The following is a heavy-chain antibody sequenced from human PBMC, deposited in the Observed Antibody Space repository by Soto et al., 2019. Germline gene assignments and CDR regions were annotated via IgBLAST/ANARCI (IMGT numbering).Heavy chain of an antibody. D-gene: IGHD4-17*01. Sequence: EVQLVESGGGLIQPWGSLRLSCAASGFTVSSNYMSWVRQAPGKGLDWVSILYSGGTTYYADSVKGRFTISRDDSANTVYLQMNSLRVDDTAVYYCARDQRAAHDYGDYYGMDVWGHGTTVTVSS. J-gene: IGHJ6*02. CDR2: LYSGGTT. CDR1: GFTVSSNY. CDR3: ARDQRAAHDYGDYYGMDV. V-gene: IGHV3-53*01.